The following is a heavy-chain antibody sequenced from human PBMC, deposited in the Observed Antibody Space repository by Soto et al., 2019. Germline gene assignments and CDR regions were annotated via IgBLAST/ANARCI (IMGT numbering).Heavy chain of an antibody. V-gene: IGHV1-69*13. CDR3: ARDSDSSGYNNWFDP. CDR2: IIPIFGTA. CDR1: GGTFSSYA. J-gene: IGHJ5*02. D-gene: IGHD3-22*01. Sequence: SVKVSCKASGGTFSSYAISWVRQAPGQGLEWMGGIIPIFGTANYAQKFQGRVTITADESTSTAYMELNSLRSEDTAVYYCARDSDSSGYNNWFDPWGQGTLVTVSS.